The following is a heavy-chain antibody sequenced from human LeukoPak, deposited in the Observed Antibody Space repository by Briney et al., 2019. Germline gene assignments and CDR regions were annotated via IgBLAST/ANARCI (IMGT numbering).Heavy chain of an antibody. V-gene: IGHV4-34*01. Sequence: PSETLSLTCAVYGGSFSGYYWSWIRQPPGKGLEWIGEINHSGSTNYNPSLKSRVTISVDTSKNQFSLKLSSVTAADTAVYYCARAGIGAAYHYHYGMDVWGQGTTVTVSS. CDR1: GGSFSGYY. CDR2: INHSGST. J-gene: IGHJ6*02. CDR3: ARAGIGAAYHYHYGMDV. D-gene: IGHD6-13*01.